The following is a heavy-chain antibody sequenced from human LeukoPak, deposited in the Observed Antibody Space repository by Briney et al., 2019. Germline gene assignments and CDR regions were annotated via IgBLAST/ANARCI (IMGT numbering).Heavy chain of an antibody. V-gene: IGHV4-59*01. CDR3: ARGGTVTGYYYYYYMDV. D-gene: IGHD4-17*01. CDR1: GGSISSYY. CDR2: IYYSGST. Sequence: SETLSLTCTVSGGSISSYYWSWIRQPPGKGLEWIGYIYYSGSTNYNPSLKSRVTISVDKSKNQFSLKLSSVTVADTAVYYCARGGTVTGYYYYYYMDVWGKGTTVTVSS. J-gene: IGHJ6*03.